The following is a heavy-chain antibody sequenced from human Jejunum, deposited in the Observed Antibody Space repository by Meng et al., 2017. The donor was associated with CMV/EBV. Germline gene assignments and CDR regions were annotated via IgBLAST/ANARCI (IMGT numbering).Heavy chain of an antibody. CDR2: INADTRIP. CDR1: GYTFTSYA. J-gene: IGHJ5*01. D-gene: IGHD2-15*01. V-gene: IGHV7-4-1*02. Sequence: SGYTFTSYAMTWVRQAPGQGLEWMGWINADTRIPTYAQAFRGRFVFSLDTSVSTAYLQISSLEAADTAVYYCAMPRGFCSDSNCYPDSWGQGTLVTVSS. CDR3: AMPRGFCSDSNCYPDS.